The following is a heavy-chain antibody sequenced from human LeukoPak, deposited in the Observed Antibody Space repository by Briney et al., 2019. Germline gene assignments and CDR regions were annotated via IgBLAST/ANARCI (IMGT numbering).Heavy chain of an antibody. CDR1: GGTFSSYG. Sequence: GASVKVSCKASGGTFSSYGVSWVRQAPGQGLEWMGRIIPIVGTTNYAQKFQGRVTITTDESTSTAYMELSSLRSGDTAVYYCARDFHPRITMIGYPGAFDIWGQGTMVTVSS. CDR2: IIPIVGTT. D-gene: IGHD3-22*01. CDR3: ARDFHPRITMIGYPGAFDI. J-gene: IGHJ3*02. V-gene: IGHV1-69*05.